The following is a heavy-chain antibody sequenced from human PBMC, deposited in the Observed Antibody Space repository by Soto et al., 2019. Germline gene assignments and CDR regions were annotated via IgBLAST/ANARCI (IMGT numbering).Heavy chain of an antibody. CDR1: GFTFSPYW. CDR3: ARGWGAPGIGSTLGYYYHFGMDV. J-gene: IGHJ6*02. Sequence: EVQLVESGGGVVQPGGSLRLSCAASGFTFSPYWMNWVRQAPGKGLEWVANIKEDGSEEFYVDSVKGRFTISRDNAKNSLYLDMNSLRGEATAVYYCARGWGAPGIGSTLGYYYHFGMDVWGQGTTVTVPS. V-gene: IGHV3-7*05. D-gene: IGHD3-16*01. CDR2: IKEDGSEE.